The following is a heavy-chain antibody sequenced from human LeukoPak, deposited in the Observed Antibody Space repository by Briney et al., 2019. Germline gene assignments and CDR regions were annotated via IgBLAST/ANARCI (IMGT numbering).Heavy chain of an antibody. CDR2: IGSSGRTK. V-gene: IGHV3-48*03. CDR3: VRLDAGDSLDY. D-gene: IGHD2-21*02. Sequence: GGSLRLSCTASGFTFSSYEVNWVRQAPGKGLEWVSKIGSSGRTKDYADSVKGRFTISRDNAKNSLYLQMNSLRAEDTAVYYCVRLDAGDSLDYWGQGTLVTVSS. CDR1: GFTFSSYE. J-gene: IGHJ4*02.